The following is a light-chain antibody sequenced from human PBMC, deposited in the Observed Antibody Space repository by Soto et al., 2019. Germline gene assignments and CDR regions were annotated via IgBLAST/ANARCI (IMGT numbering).Light chain of an antibody. CDR3: QQYNNWPWT. CDR2: GAT. V-gene: IGKV3-15*01. J-gene: IGKJ1*01. Sequence: ETVMTLSPATVSVSAGQIATLSCRASQSVTANLAWYQHKPGQPPRLLIFGATTRASGIPVRFSGSGSGAEFTLTISSLQSEDFAVYYCQQYNNWPWTFGQGTKVDIK. CDR1: QSVTAN.